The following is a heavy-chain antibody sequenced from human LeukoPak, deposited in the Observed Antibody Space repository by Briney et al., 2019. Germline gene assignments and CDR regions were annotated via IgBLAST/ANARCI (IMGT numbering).Heavy chain of an antibody. CDR2: IKQDGSLK. CDR3: VRDESPSDRSGYYDAFDI. D-gene: IGHD3-22*01. V-gene: IGHV3-7*01. CDR1: GFNFNRDW. J-gene: IGHJ3*02. Sequence: PGGSLRLSCAASGFNFNRDWMIWVRQAPGKGLEWVANIKQDGSLKYYMDSVKGRFTISRDNAKNSPYLQMNSLRAEDTAVYYCVRDESPSDRSGYYDAFDIWGRGTMVTVSS.